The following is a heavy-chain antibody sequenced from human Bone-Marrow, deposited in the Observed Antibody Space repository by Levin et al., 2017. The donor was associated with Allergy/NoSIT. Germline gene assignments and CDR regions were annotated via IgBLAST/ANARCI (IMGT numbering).Heavy chain of an antibody. V-gene: IGHV3-66*01. Sequence: GGSLRLSCAASGFTVSNNYMTWVRQAPGKGLEWVSVIYSGGSTYYADSVKGRFTISRDNSKNTLYLQMNSLRVEDTAVYDCAREFDSSGYILEYWGQGTLVTVSS. D-gene: IGHD3-22*01. CDR3: AREFDSSGYILEY. CDR1: GFTVSNNY. J-gene: IGHJ4*02. CDR2: IYSGGST.